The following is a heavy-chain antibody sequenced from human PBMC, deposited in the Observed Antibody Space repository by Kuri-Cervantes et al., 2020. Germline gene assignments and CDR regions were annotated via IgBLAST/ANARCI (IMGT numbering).Heavy chain of an antibody. Sequence: LRLSCAVSGGSISSGGYSWSWVRQPPGKGLEWIGCIYHSGSTYYNPSLKSRVTISVDRSKNQFSLKLSSVTAADTAVYYCADYNLYYYGMDVWGQGTTVTVSS. CDR3: ADYNLYYYGMDV. V-gene: IGHV4-30-2*01. CDR1: GGSISSGGYS. J-gene: IGHJ6*02. D-gene: IGHD1-1*01. CDR2: IYHSGST.